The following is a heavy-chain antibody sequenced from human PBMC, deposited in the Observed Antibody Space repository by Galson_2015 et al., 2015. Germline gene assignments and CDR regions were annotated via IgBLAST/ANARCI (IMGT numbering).Heavy chain of an antibody. CDR1: GGSISSGGYY. J-gene: IGHJ5*02. Sequence: TLSLTCTVSGGSISSGGYYWSWIRQHPGKGLEWIGYIYYSGSTYYNPSLKSRVTISVDTSKNQFSLKLSSVTAADTAVYYCARTLHTAMAPSENWFDPWGQGTLVTVSS. V-gene: IGHV4-31*03. D-gene: IGHD5-18*01. CDR3: ARTLHTAMAPSENWFDP. CDR2: IYYSGST.